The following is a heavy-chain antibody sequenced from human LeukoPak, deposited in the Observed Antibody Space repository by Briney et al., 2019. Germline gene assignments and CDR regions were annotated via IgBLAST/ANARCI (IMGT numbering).Heavy chain of an antibody. V-gene: IGHV1-46*01. CDR3: ASIGARDSSGYPFDY. CDR2: INPSGGST. Sequence: GASVKVSRKASGYTFTSYYMHWVRQAPGQGLEWMGIINPSGGSTSYAQKFQGRVTMTRDTSTSTVYMELSSLRSEDTAVYYCASIGARDSSGYPFDYWGQGTLVTVSS. CDR1: GYTFTSYY. D-gene: IGHD3-22*01. J-gene: IGHJ4*02.